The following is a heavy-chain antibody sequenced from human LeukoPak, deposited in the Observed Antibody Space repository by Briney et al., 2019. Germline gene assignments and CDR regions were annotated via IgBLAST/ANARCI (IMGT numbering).Heavy chain of an antibody. CDR1: GGSFSGYY. Sequence: SETPSLTCAVYGGSFSGYYWSWIRQPPGKGLEWIGEINHSGSTNYNPSLKSRVTISVDTSKNQFSLKLSSVTAADTAVYYCASYRSIGVVTYLDYWGQGTLVTVSS. V-gene: IGHV4-34*01. CDR3: ASYRSIGVVTYLDY. D-gene: IGHD3-3*01. CDR2: INHSGST. J-gene: IGHJ4*02.